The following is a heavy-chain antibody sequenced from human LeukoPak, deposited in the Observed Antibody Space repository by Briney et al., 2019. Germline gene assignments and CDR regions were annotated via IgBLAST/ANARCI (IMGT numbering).Heavy chain of an antibody. J-gene: IGHJ4*02. CDR3: ARGDRSGSPRGDIDY. CDR1: GGSISSGSYY. D-gene: IGHD1-26*01. Sequence: PLQTLSLTCTVSGGSISSGSYYWSWIRQPAGKGLEWIGRIYTSGSTNYNPSLKSRVTISVDTSKNQFSLKLSSVTAADTAVYYCARGDRSGSPRGDIDYWGQGTLVTVSS. CDR2: IYTSGST. V-gene: IGHV4-61*02.